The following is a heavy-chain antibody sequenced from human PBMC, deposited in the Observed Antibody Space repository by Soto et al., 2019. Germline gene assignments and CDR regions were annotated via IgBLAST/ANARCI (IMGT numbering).Heavy chain of an antibody. CDR3: VMVDNYVTPTPQDV. J-gene: IGHJ6*02. D-gene: IGHD3-16*01. Sequence: QVQLVQSGAEVKKPVASVKVSCKASGYIFVNYGIAWVRQAPGQGLEWMGWISPYTGNTHSATKVQGRLTMTTDTYTSTAYMDLGSLTSDDTAVYYCVMVDNYVTPTPQDVWGQGTTVTVS. CDR2: ISPYTGNT. V-gene: IGHV1-18*01. CDR1: GYIFVNYG.